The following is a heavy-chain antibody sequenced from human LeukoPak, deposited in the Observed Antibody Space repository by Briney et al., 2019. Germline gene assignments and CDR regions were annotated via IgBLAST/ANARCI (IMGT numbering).Heavy chain of an antibody. CDR2: INPSGGGT. J-gene: IGHJ4*02. D-gene: IGHD5-18*01. CDR1: GYSFTNYY. Sequence: ASVKVSCKASGYSFTNYYIHWVRQAPGQGLEWMGRINPSGGGTSYAQKFQGRVTMTRDMSTSTVYMELSSLRSEDMAVYYCARDQDSIGYGENLYWGQGILVTVSS. V-gene: IGHV1-46*01. CDR3: ARDQDSIGYGENLY.